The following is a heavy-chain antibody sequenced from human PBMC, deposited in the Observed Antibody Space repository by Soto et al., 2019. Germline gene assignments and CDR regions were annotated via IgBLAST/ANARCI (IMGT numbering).Heavy chain of an antibody. CDR3: ARGGGNVFDY. CDR1: GFTYSDYW. CDR2: IKQDGSQK. V-gene: IGHV3-7*04. Sequence: GGSLRLSCAVSGFTYSDYWMSWVRQAPGKGLEWVANIKQDGSQKYYVDSVKGRFTISRDNAKNTLYLQMNSLRAEDTAVYYWARGGGNVFDYWGQGTVVTVSS. D-gene: IGHD5-12*01. J-gene: IGHJ4*02.